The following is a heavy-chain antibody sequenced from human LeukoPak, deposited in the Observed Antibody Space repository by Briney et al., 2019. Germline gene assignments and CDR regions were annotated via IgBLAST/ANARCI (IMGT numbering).Heavy chain of an antibody. CDR2: IKQDGTEK. J-gene: IGHJ5*02. CDR1: GFTYSIYW. D-gene: IGHD6-19*01. Sequence: HAGGSLRLSCLASGFTYSIYWMNWVRQAPGKRLEWVANIKQDGTEKYYVDSVKGRFTISRDNAENSLNLQMNSLRAEDTGVYYCARGMTVAANWFDPWGQGTLVTVSS. V-gene: IGHV3-7*05. CDR3: ARGMTVAANWFDP.